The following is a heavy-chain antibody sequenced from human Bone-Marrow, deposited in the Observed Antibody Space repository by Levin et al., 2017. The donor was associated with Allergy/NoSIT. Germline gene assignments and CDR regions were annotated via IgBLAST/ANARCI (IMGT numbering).Heavy chain of an antibody. CDR2: ISWNSANV. V-gene: IGHV3-9*01. CDR3: TKDTRVTGGSGSLGD. CDR1: GFTFDDYA. D-gene: IGHD1-20*01. Sequence: SLKISCVASGFTFDDYAMHWVRQAPGKGLEWVSGISWNSANVAYAASVKGRFTISRDNAKNSLILQMNSLRPEDTALYYCTKDTRVTGGSGSLGDWGQGTLVTVSS. J-gene: IGHJ4*02.